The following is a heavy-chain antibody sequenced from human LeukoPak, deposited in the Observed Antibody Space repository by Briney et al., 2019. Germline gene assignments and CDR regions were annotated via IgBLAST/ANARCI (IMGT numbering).Heavy chain of an antibody. CDR1: GYSLTTYW. CDR2: IYPGDSDT. D-gene: IGHD3-10*01. Sequence: GASLKISCKGSGYSLTTYWIGWVRQMPRKRLKWMGIIYPGDSDTRYSPSFQGQVTISAEMSISTAYLQWTSLKASDTAMYYCARPGSGTIGIDYWGQGTLVTVSS. J-gene: IGHJ4*02. V-gene: IGHV5-51*01. CDR3: ARPGSGTIGIDY.